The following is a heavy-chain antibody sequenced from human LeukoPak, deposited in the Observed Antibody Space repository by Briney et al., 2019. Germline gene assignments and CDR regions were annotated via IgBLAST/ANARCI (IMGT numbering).Heavy chain of an antibody. J-gene: IGHJ4*02. V-gene: IGHV4-39*01. Sequence: SETLSLTCTVSGGPISSSSYYWGWIRQPPGKGLEWIGSIYYSGSTYYNPSLKSRVTISVDTSKNQFSLKLSSVTAADTAVYYCARRRIGGATLDYWGQGTLVTVSS. D-gene: IGHD1-26*01. CDR3: ARRRIGGATLDY. CDR1: GGPISSSSYY. CDR2: IYYSGST.